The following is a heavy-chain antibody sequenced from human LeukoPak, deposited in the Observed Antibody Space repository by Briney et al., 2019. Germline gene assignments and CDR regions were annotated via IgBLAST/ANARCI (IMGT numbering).Heavy chain of an antibody. D-gene: IGHD1-26*01. CDR2: ISYDGSNK. J-gene: IGHJ3*02. Sequence: PGGSLRLSCAASGFTFSSYGMHWVRQAPGKGLEWVAVISYDGSNKYYADSVKGRFTISRDNSKNTLYLQMNSLRAEDTAVYHCAKEWDNDAFDIWGQGTMVTVSS. V-gene: IGHV3-30*18. CDR3: AKEWDNDAFDI. CDR1: GFTFSSYG.